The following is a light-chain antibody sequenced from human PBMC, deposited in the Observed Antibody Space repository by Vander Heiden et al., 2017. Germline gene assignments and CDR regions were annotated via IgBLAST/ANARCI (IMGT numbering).Light chain of an antibody. CDR3: QHYSSPLT. CDR1: QSVISTY. J-gene: IGKJ4*01. V-gene: IGKV3-20*01. Sequence: EIVLTPSPGTLSLSPGERATLSCRASQSVISTYLAWYQQKPGQAPRLLIFGASSRATGIPDRFSGTGSGTDFTLTISRLEPEDFAVYYCQHYSSPLTFGGGTKVEIK. CDR2: GAS.